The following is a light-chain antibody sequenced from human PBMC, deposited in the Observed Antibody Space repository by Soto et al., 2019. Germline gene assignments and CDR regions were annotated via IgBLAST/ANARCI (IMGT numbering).Light chain of an antibody. CDR2: DAS. CDR3: PQRSNFP. CDR1: QSVSSY. V-gene: IGKV3-11*01. J-gene: IGKJ5*01. Sequence: EIVLTQSPATLSLSPGERATLSCRASQSVSSYLAWYQQKPGQAPRLLIYDASNRATGIPARFSGSGSGTDFALTISSLEPEDFAVYYCPQRSNFPFGQGTRRESK.